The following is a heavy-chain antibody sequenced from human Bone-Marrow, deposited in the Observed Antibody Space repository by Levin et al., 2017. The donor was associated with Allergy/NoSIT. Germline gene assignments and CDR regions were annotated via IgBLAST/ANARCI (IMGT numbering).Heavy chain of an antibody. Sequence: PSETLSLTCAASGFTFTSYWMHWVRQAPGKGLVWVSRINGDGSGTIYADSVKGRFTISRDNAENTLCLHMSSLRVEDTAVYYCARGGSGHGFDIWGQGTMVTVSS. D-gene: IGHD3-16*01. CDR2: INGDGSGT. V-gene: IGHV3-74*01. J-gene: IGHJ3*02. CDR1: GFTFTSYW. CDR3: ARGGSGHGFDI.